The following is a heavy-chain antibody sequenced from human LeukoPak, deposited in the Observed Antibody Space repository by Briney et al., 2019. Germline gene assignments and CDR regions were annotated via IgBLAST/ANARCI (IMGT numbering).Heavy chain of an antibody. Sequence: GGSLRLTCAASGFTFSSYAMSWVRQAPGKGLEWVSAISGSGGSTYYADSVKGRFTISRDNSKNTLYLQMNSLRAEDTAVYYCATRTYYYDSSGYYFGYWGQGTLVTVSS. CDR1: GFTFSSYA. J-gene: IGHJ4*02. CDR3: ATRTYYYDSSGYYFGY. D-gene: IGHD3-22*01. V-gene: IGHV3-23*01. CDR2: ISGSGGST.